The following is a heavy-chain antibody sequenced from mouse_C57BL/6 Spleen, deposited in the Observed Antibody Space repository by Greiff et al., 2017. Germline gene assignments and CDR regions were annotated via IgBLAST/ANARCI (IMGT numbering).Heavy chain of an antibody. CDR3: ARADYYSYYFEY. D-gene: IGHD1-1*01. CDR2: INPNYGAT. J-gene: IGHJ2*01. V-gene: IGHV1-39*01. Sequence: EVQLQQPGPELVKPGASVKISCKASGYSFTDYNMNWVKHSNGKSLEWIGVINPNYGATSYNQKFKGKATLTVDQSSSTAYMQLNSLTSEDSAVDYCARADYYSYYFEYWGQGTTLTDSS. CDR1: GYSFTDYN.